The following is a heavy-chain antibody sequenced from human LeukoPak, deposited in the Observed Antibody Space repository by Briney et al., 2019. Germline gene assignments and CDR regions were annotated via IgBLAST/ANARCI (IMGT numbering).Heavy chain of an antibody. CDR1: GASLGWYS. CDR2: IYYSGST. CDR3: ASGSGYYYY. J-gene: IGHJ4*02. V-gene: IGHV4-59*01. Sequence: SETLSLTCTVSGASLGWYSWSWIRQPPGKGLEWIGYIYYSGSTNYNPSLKSRVTISVDTSKNQFSLKLSSVTAADTAVYYCASGSGYYYYGGQGNLVTVSS. D-gene: IGHD3-22*01.